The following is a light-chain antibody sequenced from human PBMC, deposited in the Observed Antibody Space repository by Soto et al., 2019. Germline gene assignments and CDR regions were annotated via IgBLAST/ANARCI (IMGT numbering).Light chain of an antibody. CDR3: QHYAASPWA. V-gene: IGKV3-20*01. CDR1: QSVGGS. J-gene: IGKJ1*01. CDR2: HTS. Sequence: ETVLTQSPGTLSLSPGERAALSCRASQSVGGSLAWYQQRPGQAPRLLVYHTSNRATGIPDRFSASGSGTDFTLTISRLDPADFAVYYCQHYAASPWAFGPGTKVDIK.